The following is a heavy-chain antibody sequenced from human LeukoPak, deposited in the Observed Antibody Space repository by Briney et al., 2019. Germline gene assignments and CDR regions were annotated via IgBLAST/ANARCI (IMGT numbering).Heavy chain of an antibody. CDR3: ASPMNYGDYPYGMDV. Sequence: ASVKVSCKASGYTFTSYAMHWVRQAPGQRLEWMGWINAGNGNTKYSQKFQGRVTITRDTSASTAYMELSSLRSEDTAVYYCASPMNYGDYPYGMDVWGQGTTVTVSS. D-gene: IGHD4-17*01. CDR1: GYTFTSYA. CDR2: INAGNGNT. V-gene: IGHV1-3*01. J-gene: IGHJ6*02.